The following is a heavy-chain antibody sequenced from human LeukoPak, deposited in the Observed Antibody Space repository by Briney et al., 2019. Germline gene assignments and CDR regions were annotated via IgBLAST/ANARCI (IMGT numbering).Heavy chain of an antibody. V-gene: IGHV3-30-3*01. J-gene: IGHJ3*02. CDR3: ARYERSSGFKAFDI. CDR1: GFTFSNYA. Sequence: GRSLRLSCAASGFTFSNYAMHWVCQAPGKGLEWVAVISYDGSNKYYADSVKGRFTISRDNSKNTLYLQMNSLRAEDTAVYYCARYERSSGFKAFDIWGQGTMVTVSS. CDR2: ISYDGSNK. D-gene: IGHD6-19*01.